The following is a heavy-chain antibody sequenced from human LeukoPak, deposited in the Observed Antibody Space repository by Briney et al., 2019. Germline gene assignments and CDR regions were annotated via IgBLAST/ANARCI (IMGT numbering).Heavy chain of an antibody. J-gene: IGHJ3*01. V-gene: IGHV3-53*01. D-gene: IGHD6-19*01. CDR2: IYSGGST. CDR1: GLTVSSNY. Sequence: QVGGSPRLSCSASGLTVSSNYMSWVRQAPGKGLEWVSVIYSGGSTYYADSVKGRFTISRDNPKNTVYLQMNSLRAEDTAVYFCARAVPIGTGWDAFDVWGQGTLVTVSS. CDR3: ARAVPIGTGWDAFDV.